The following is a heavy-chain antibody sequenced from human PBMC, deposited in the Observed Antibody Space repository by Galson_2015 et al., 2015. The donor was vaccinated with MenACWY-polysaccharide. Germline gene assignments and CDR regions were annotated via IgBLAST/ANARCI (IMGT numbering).Heavy chain of an antibody. V-gene: IGHV3-23*01. Sequence: SLRLSCAASGFTFSSLAMSWVRQAPGKGLEWVSSIITSDGTTYYADSVRGRFTISRGNYKNTVYLHMNSLRAEDTALYYCAKGAISAAGLDYWGQGTLVTVSS. J-gene: IGHJ4*02. CDR2: IITSDGTT. CDR1: GFTFSSLA. D-gene: IGHD6-13*01. CDR3: AKGAISAAGLDY.